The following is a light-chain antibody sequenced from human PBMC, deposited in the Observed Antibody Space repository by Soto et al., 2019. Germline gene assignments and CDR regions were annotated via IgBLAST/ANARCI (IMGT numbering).Light chain of an antibody. CDR1: RSKIGGNS. J-gene: IGLJ1*01. CDR2: DDN. CDR3: QSDDSSLGGYV. Sequence: SVLPHPPSLPAAPGQTVTISCSGHRSKIGGNSVSWYQQLPGTAPKLLIYDDNKRPSGIPDRFSGSKSVTSAFLAITGLQAEDEADYYCQSDDSSLGGYVFGTGTKGTVL. V-gene: IGLV1-51*01.